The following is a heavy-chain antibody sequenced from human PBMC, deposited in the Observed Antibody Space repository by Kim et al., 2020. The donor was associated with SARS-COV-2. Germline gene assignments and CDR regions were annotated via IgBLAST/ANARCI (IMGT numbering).Heavy chain of an antibody. V-gene: IGHV3-7*01. Sequence: GGSLRLSCAASGFTFSSYWMSWVRQAPGKGLEWVANIKQDGSEKYYVDSVKGRFTISRDNAKNSLYLQMNSLRAEDTAVYYCARDGTVLRYFDWLVPASGYYFDYWGQGTLVTVSS. CDR3: ARDGTVLRYFDWLVPASGYYFDY. CDR1: GFTFSSYW. CDR2: IKQDGSEK. J-gene: IGHJ4*02. D-gene: IGHD3-9*01.